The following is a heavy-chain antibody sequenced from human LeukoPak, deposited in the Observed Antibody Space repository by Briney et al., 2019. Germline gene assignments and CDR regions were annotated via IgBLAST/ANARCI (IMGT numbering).Heavy chain of an antibody. Sequence: GGSLRLSCAASGFTFSSYEMNWVRQAPGKGLEWLSYISSSGTTIKYADSVKVRFTISRDNAKNSLYLQVNSLRAEDTAVYYCARIMITVTTSDYWGQGTLVTVSS. CDR1: GFTFSSYE. V-gene: IGHV3-48*03. CDR2: ISSSGTTI. CDR3: ARIMITVTTSDY. J-gene: IGHJ4*02. D-gene: IGHD4-17*01.